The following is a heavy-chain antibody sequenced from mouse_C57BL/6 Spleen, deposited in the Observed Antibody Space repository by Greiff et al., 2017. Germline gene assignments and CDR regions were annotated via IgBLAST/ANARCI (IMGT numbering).Heavy chain of an antibody. D-gene: IGHD2-10*01. J-gene: IGHJ1*03. Sequence: VQLQQSGAELVKPGASVKLSCTASGFNIKDYYMHWVKQRPEQGLEWIGRIDPEDGETKYAQKFPGKATITADTSSNTAYLQLSSLTSEDTAVYYCASTYDGNYAYFDGWGTGTTVTVSS. V-gene: IGHV14-2*01. CDR2: IDPEDGET. CDR1: GFNIKDYY. CDR3: ASTYDGNYAYFDG.